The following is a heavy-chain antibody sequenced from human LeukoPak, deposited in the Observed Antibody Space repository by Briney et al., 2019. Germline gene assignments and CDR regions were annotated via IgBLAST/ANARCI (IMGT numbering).Heavy chain of an antibody. CDR3: ARDRYGDGFAHLDY. CDR1: GYTFTSYA. D-gene: IGHD5-24*01. V-gene: IGHV1-2*02. CDR2: ITPSGGT. Sequence: ASVTVSCKPSGYTFTSYAIHWVRRAPGKGLEWMGWITPSGGTNYPQKFQGRVAITCDTSITTAYMDLSRLTSDDTAVYHCARDRYGDGFAHLDYWGQGALVTVSS. J-gene: IGHJ4*02.